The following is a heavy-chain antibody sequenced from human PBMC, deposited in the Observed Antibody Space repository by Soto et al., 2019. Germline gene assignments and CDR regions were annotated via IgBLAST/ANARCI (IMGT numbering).Heavy chain of an antibody. D-gene: IGHD5-18*01. Sequence: GGSLRLSCAASGFTFSSYDMHWVRQATGKGLEWVSAIGTAGDTYYPGSVKGRFTISRENAKNSLYLQMNSLRAEDTAVYYCARDHTAMVYPYYYYYGMDVWGQGTTVTVSS. CDR3: ARDHTAMVYPYYYYYGMDV. CDR2: IGTAGDT. J-gene: IGHJ6*02. CDR1: GFTFSSYD. V-gene: IGHV3-13*01.